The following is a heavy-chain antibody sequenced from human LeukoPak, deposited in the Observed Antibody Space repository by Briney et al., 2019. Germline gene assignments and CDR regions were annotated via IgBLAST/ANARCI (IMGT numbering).Heavy chain of an antibody. J-gene: IGHJ4*02. CDR3: ASYNYYGSGSLFDY. V-gene: IGHV3-66*01. D-gene: IGHD3-10*01. CDR1: GFTLNSNY. Sequence: GGSLRLSCAASGFTLNSNYMSWVRQAPGKGLEWVSVIYSGGSIYYADSVKGRFTISRDNSKNTLYLQMNSLRAEDTAVYYCASYNYYGSGSLFDYWGQGTLVTVSS. CDR2: IYSGGSI.